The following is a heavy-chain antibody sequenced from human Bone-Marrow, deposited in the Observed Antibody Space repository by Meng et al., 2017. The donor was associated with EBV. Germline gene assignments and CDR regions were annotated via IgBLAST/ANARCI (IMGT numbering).Heavy chain of an antibody. CDR1: GGSLSDSY. V-gene: IGHV4-34*01. Sequence: QGQLQQWGGGLLKPSATLSLNCAVYGGSLSDSYWNWIRQSPGKGLEWIGEINHSGNADYNPSLKSRVTISVDTSKNHFSLKLSSVTAADTAVYYCARGVWDHWGQGILVTVSS. D-gene: IGHD1-26*01. CDR2: INHSGNA. CDR3: ARGVWDH. J-gene: IGHJ4*02.